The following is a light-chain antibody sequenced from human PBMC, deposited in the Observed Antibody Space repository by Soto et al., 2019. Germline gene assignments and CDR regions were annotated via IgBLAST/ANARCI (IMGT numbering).Light chain of an antibody. CDR1: SSNIGAGYD. CDR3: QSYDSSLSARYV. CDR2: GNS. V-gene: IGLV1-40*01. J-gene: IGLJ1*01. Sequence: QSVLTQPPSVSGAPGQRVTISCTGSSSNIGAGYDVHWYQQLPGTAPKLLIYGNSNRPSGVPDRFSGSKSGTSASLAITGLQAEDEADYYCQSYDSSLSARYVFGTGTKLNVL.